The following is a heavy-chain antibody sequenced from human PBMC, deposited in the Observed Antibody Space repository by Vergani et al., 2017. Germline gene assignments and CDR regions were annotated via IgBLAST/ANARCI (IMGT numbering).Heavy chain of an antibody. V-gene: IGHV3-7*01. D-gene: IGHD3-3*01. J-gene: IGHJ6*03. Sequence: EVQLVESGGGLVQPGGSLRLSCAASGFTFSSYWMSWVRQAPGKGLEWVANIKQDGSEKYYVDSVKGRFTISRDNAKNSLYLQMNSLRAEDTAVYYCARDGYDFWSSYYYYYYMDVWGKGP. CDR3: ARDGYDFWSSYYYYYYMDV. CDR2: IKQDGSEK. CDR1: GFTFSSYW.